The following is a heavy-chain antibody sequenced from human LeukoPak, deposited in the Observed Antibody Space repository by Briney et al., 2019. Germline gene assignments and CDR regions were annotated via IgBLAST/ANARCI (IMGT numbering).Heavy chain of an antibody. D-gene: IGHD6-13*01. V-gene: IGHV3-11*01. CDR1: GFTFSDYY. CDR2: ISSSGSTI. CDR3: ARSFLSSSWYGPDY. J-gene: IGHJ4*02. Sequence: PGGSLRLSCAASGFTFSDYYMSWIRQAPGKGLEWVSYISSSGSTIYYADSVKGRFTISRDNAKNSLYLQMNSLRAEDTALYYCARSFLSSSWYGPDYWGQGTLVTVSS.